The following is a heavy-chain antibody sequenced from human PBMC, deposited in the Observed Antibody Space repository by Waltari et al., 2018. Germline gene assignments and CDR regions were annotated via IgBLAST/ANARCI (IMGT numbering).Heavy chain of an antibody. CDR2: VEYSGSS. CDR1: GVSISSAYYS. CDR3: VRGKQLWTGAGWFDP. Sequence: QLQLQESGPGLVKPSETLSLTCTVSGVSISSAYYSWCGIRQPPGKGRAWIGSVEYSGSSYYNAALKSRPTRSADTSKNEFSLKLTSVTASDTAVYFCVRGKQLWTGAGWFDPWGQGTLVTVSS. D-gene: IGHD5-18*01. J-gene: IGHJ5*02. V-gene: IGHV4-39*01.